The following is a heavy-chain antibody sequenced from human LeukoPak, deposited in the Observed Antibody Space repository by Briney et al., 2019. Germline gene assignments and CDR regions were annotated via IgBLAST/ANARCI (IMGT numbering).Heavy chain of an antibody. J-gene: IGHJ5*02. V-gene: IGHV4-59*01. Sequence: SETLSLTCTVSGGSISRYYWSWIRQPPGKGLEWIGYIYYSGSTNYNPSLKSRVTISVDTSKNQFSLKLSSVTAADTAVYYCARAISCSSTSCYEGDWFDPWGQGTLVTVSS. CDR3: ARAISCSSTSCYEGDWFDP. D-gene: IGHD2-2*01. CDR1: GGSISRYY. CDR2: IYYSGST.